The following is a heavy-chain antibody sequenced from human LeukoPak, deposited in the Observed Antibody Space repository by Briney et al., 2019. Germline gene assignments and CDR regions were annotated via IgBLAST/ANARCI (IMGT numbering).Heavy chain of an antibody. CDR3: ARGQDLYYYDSSGYWFDY. Sequence: GGSLRLSCAASGFTFSDYWMTWVRQAPGKGLEWVAVISYDGSNKYYADSVKGRFTISRDNSKNTLYLQMNSLRAEDTAVYYCARGQDLYYYDSSGYWFDYWGQGTLVTVSS. CDR2: ISYDGSNK. D-gene: IGHD3-22*01. J-gene: IGHJ4*02. CDR1: GFTFSDYW. V-gene: IGHV3-30-3*01.